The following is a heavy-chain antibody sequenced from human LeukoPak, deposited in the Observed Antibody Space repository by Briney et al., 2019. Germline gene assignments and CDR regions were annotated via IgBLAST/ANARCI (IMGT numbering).Heavy chain of an antibody. CDR1: GGTFNNSA. CDR2: IMPLFGTA. CDR3: ARDVHGDYGSGWFDP. Sequence: SVKVSCKTSGGTFNNSAISWVRQAPGQGLEWLGGIMPLFGTAGYAQKFQGRVTITKDESTRTVYLDLTSLTSDDTAVYYCARDVHGDYGSGWFDPWGQGTLVSVSS. V-gene: IGHV1-69*05. J-gene: IGHJ5*02. D-gene: IGHD4-17*01.